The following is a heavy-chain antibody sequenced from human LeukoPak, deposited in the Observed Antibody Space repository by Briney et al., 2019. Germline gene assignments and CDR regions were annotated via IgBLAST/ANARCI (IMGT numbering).Heavy chain of an antibody. CDR1: GFTFSSYG. J-gene: IGHJ4*02. CDR2: ISHDGTNI. V-gene: IGHV3-30*03. Sequence: GGSLRLPCAASGFTFSSYGMHWVRQAPGKGLEWVAAISHDGTNIHYAESVKGRFTISRDNSKNMLYLQMNSLRAEDTALYYCAETGPTDFWGQGTLVTVSS. D-gene: IGHD3-9*01. CDR3: AETGPTDF.